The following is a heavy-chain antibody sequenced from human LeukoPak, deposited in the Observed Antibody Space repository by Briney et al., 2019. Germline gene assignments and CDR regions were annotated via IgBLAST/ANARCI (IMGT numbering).Heavy chain of an antibody. V-gene: IGHV3-74*01. CDR2: INTDGSST. J-gene: IGHJ6*02. CDR1: GFTFSSYW. Sequence: GGSLRLSCAASGFTFSSYWMHWVRQAPGKGLVWVSRINTDGSSTSYADSVKGRFTISRDNAKNTLYLQMNRLRAEDTAVYYCARDSYYGSGSYLYYYYGMDVWGQGTTVTVSS. CDR3: ARDSYYGSGSYLYYYYGMDV. D-gene: IGHD3-10*01.